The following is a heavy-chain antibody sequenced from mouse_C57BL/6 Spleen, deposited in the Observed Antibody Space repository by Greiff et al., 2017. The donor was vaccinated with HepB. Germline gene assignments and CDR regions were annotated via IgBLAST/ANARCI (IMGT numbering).Heavy chain of an antibody. Sequence: VQLQQSGAELVKPGASVKISCKASGYSFSSYWMNWVKQRPGKGLEWIGQIYPGDGDTNYNGKFKGKATLTADKSSSTAYMQLSSLTSEDSAVYFCARYGSSSYFDYWGQGTTLTVSS. D-gene: IGHD1-1*01. CDR3: ARYGSSSYFDY. CDR2: IYPGDGDT. J-gene: IGHJ2*01. CDR1: GYSFSSYW. V-gene: IGHV1-80*01.